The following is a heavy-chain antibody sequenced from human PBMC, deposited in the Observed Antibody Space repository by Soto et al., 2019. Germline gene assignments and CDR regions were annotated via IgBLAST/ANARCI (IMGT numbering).Heavy chain of an antibody. J-gene: IGHJ4*02. Sequence: XQTLPLSCTVSGGYISSGCYYWSWIRQHPGKGLEWIGYIYYSGSTYYNPSLKSRVTISVDTSKNQFSLKLSSVTAADTAVYYCARTSRSGIDYWGQGTLVTVSS. D-gene: IGHD3-10*01. CDR2: IYYSGST. CDR1: GGYISSGCYY. CDR3: ARTSRSGIDY. V-gene: IGHV4-31*03.